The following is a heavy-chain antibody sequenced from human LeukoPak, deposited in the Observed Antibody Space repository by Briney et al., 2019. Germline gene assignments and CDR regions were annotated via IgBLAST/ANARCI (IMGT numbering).Heavy chain of an antibody. CDR1: GFTFSSYG. V-gene: IGHV3-33*06. D-gene: IGHD5-24*01. Sequence: GGSLRLSCAASGFTFSSYGMHWVRQAPGKGLEWVAVIWYDGSSKYYADSVKGRFTISRDNSKNTLYLQMNSLRAEDTAVYYCAKEHRDGYNSYYFDYWGQGTLVTVSS. J-gene: IGHJ4*02. CDR2: IWYDGSSK. CDR3: AKEHRDGYNSYYFDY.